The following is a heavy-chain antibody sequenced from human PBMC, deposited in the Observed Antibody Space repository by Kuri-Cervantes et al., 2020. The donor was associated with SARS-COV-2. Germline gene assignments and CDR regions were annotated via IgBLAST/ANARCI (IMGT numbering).Heavy chain of an antibody. V-gene: IGHV4-38-2*01. CDR2: INYSGST. CDR1: GSSISSGYY. Sequence: GSLRLSCAVSGSSISSGYYWGWIRLPPGKGLEWVGNINYSGSTYYNPSLKSRITISVDTSKNQFSLKLNSVTAADTAVYYCARVPSWGYIDAFDIWGQGTMVTVSS. D-gene: IGHD1-1*01. J-gene: IGHJ3*02. CDR3: ARVPSWGYIDAFDI.